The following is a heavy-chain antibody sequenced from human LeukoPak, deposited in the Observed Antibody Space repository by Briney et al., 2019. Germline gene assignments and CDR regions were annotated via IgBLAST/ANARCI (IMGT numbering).Heavy chain of an antibody. CDR2: INEDGSNK. CDR1: GFSFSNHY. Sequence: GGSLRLSCAASGFSFSNHYMRWIRQAPGKGLEWVANINEDGSNKWHLGSVKGRFTVSRDNARNALYLQMNSLRVEDTAVYYCVKGPRPDITVAHTAEKWGQGTLVTVSS. V-gene: IGHV3-7*01. D-gene: IGHD6-19*01. CDR3: VKGPRPDITVAHTAEK. J-gene: IGHJ4*02.